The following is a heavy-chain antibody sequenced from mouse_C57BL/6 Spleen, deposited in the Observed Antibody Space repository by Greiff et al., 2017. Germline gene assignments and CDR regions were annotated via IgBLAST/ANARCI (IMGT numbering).Heavy chain of an antibody. CDR1: GYTFTSYG. J-gene: IGHJ4*01. Sequence: VQLQESGAELARPGASVKLSCKASGYTFTSYGISWVKQRTGQGLEWIGEIYPRSGNTYYNEKFKGKATLTADKSSSTAYMELRSLTSEDSAVYFGSRDYGSSPWNAMDYWGQGTSVTVSS. CDR2: IYPRSGNT. D-gene: IGHD1-1*01. CDR3: SRDYGSSPWNAMDY. V-gene: IGHV1-81*01.